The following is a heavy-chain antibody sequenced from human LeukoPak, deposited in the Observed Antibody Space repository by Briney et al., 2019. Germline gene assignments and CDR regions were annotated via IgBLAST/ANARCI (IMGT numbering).Heavy chain of an antibody. CDR2: IDKKDNLYAA. V-gene: IGHV3-73*01. D-gene: IGHD2-15*01. CDR1: GFTFSGSA. CDR3: TRDRGTYNWFDP. J-gene: IGHJ5*02. Sequence: GGSLRLSCAASGFTFSGSAVHWVRQSSGKGLEWVGHIDKKDNLYAAAYAESVKGRFTISRDDSKDTAFLHMDSLKTEDTALYYCTRDRGTYNWFDPWGQGTLVTVSS.